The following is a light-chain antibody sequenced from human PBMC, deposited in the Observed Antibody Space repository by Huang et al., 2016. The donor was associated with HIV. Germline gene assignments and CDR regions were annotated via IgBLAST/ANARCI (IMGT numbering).Light chain of an antibody. Sequence: DIVMTQSPDSLAVALGERVTINCKSSQTFLYSSNNETYLAWYQQRPRQPPRLPIHGASARESGVPERFSGSGSETDFTLTISGLQAEDVAVYYCQQYYSTPTFGGGTKVEI. J-gene: IGKJ4*01. CDR3: QQYYSTPT. V-gene: IGKV4-1*01. CDR1: QTFLYSSNNETY. CDR2: GAS.